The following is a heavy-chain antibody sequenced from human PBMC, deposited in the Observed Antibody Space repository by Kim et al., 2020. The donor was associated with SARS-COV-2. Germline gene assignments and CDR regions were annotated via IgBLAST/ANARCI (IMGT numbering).Heavy chain of an antibody. CDR2: IYSDGSGT. CDR1: GFTFSRYW. CDR3: ARRAVDSSGTYYFDY. Sequence: GGSLRLSCAASGFTFSRYWMHLVRQPPGKGLVWVSRIYSDGSGTSYADSVKGRFTISRDNAKNTLYLQMNSLRAEDTALYYCARRAVDSSGTYYFDYWGQGTLVTVSS. D-gene: IGHD3-22*01. V-gene: IGHV3-74*01. J-gene: IGHJ4*02.